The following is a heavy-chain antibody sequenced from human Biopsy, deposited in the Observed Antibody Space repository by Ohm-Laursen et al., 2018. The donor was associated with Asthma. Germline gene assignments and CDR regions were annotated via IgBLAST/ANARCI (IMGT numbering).Heavy chain of an antibody. J-gene: IGHJ6*02. D-gene: IGHD6-13*01. CDR2: IHYSGTT. Sequence: SDTLSLTCSLSSGSGGYMRSGNYYWGWIRQPPGKGLEWIGSIHYSGTTYYNPSLESRVTVSADTSKNQFSLKLTSGTAADTAVYYCVRGSSSWHHGPFHYYYGLDVWGQGTTATVSS. CDR1: SGSGGYMRSGNYY. CDR3: VRGSSSWHHGPFHYYYGLDV. V-gene: IGHV4-39*01.